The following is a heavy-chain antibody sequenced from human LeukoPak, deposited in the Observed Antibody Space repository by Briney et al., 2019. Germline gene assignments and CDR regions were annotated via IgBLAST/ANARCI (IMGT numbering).Heavy chain of an antibody. CDR3: AKRPEPAAGRGSHREPIT. CDR1: GFTFSSYA. V-gene: IGHV3-23*01. D-gene: IGHD6-13*01. Sequence: PGGSLRLSCAASGFTFSSYAMSWVRQAPGKGLEWVSAISGSGGSTYYADSVKGRFTISRDKSKNTLYLQMNSLRAEDTAVYYCAKRPEPAAGRGSHREPITWGQGTLVTVSS. J-gene: IGHJ4*02. CDR2: ISGSGGST.